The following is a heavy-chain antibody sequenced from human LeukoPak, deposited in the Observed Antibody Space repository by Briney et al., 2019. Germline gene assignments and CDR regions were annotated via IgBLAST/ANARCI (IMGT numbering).Heavy chain of an antibody. V-gene: IGHV3-23*01. D-gene: IGHD3-22*01. CDR2: IGGSGVRT. CDR1: GFTFTTYG. CDR3: ARGADYYDSSGYSYYFDY. Sequence: PGGSLRLSCSASGFTFTTYGMNWVRQAPGKGLEWVSGIGGSGVRTYYADSVKGRFTISRDNSRNTVCLQMKSLRAEDTALYYCARGADYYDSSGYSYYFDYWGQGTLVTVSS. J-gene: IGHJ4*02.